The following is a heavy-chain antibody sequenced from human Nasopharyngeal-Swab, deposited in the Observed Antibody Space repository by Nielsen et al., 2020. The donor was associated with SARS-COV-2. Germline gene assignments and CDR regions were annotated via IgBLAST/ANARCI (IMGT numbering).Heavy chain of an antibody. CDR3: AILFSYGYPPNFDY. J-gene: IGHJ4*02. V-gene: IGHV4-34*01. CDR1: GGSFSGYY. CDR2: INHSGST. Sequence: GSLRLSCAVYGGSFSGYYWSWIRQPPGKGLEWIGEINHSGSTNYNPSLKSRVTISVDTSKNQFSLKLSSVTAADTAVYYCAILFSYGYPPNFDYWGQGTLVTVSS. D-gene: IGHD5-18*01.